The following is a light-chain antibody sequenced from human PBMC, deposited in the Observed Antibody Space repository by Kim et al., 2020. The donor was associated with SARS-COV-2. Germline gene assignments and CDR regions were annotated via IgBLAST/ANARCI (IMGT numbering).Light chain of an antibody. V-gene: IGKV3-11*01. CDR2: DAS. CDR1: QNVSTH. CDR3: QQSRT. J-gene: IGKJ1*01. Sequence: EIVLTQSPATLSLSPGERATLSCRASQNVSTHLAWYQQRPGQVPRLLIFDASNRATAIPARFRGNGSGTDFTLTISSLEAEDFAVYYCQQSRTFGQGTKVEIK.